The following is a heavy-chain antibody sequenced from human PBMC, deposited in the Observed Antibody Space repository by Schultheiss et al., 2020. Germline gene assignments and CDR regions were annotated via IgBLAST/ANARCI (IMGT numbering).Heavy chain of an antibody. D-gene: IGHD6-6*01. V-gene: IGHV4-39*07. J-gene: IGHJ6*02. CDR2: IYYSGST. CDR1: GGSISSSSYY. CDR3: ARDHGIKQLGNYYYGMDV. Sequence: ESLKISCTVSGGSISSSSYYWGWIRQPPGKGLEWIGSIYYSGSTNYNPSLKSRVTISVDTSKNQFSLKLSSVTAADTAVYYCARDHGIKQLGNYYYGMDVWGQGTTVTVSS.